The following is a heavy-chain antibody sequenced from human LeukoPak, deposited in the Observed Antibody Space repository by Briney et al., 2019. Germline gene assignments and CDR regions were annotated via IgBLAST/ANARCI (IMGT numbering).Heavy chain of an antibody. Sequence: AGGSLRLSCAASGFTFSSYGMHWVRQAPGKGLEWVAVISYDGSNKYYADSVKGRFTISRDNSKNTLYLQMNSLRAEDTAVYYCAKGGWQLLPDAFDIWGQGTMVTVSS. CDR3: AKGGWQLLPDAFDI. V-gene: IGHV3-30*18. D-gene: IGHD1-26*01. J-gene: IGHJ3*02. CDR1: GFTFSSYG. CDR2: ISYDGSNK.